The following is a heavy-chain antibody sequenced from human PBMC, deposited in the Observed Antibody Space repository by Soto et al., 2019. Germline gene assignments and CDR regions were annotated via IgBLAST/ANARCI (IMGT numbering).Heavy chain of an antibody. CDR1: GGSISSGDYY. CDR3: ARAVATLEYYYYGMDV. V-gene: IGHV4-30-4*01. J-gene: IGHJ6*02. Sequence: SSETLSVTCTVSGGSISSGDYYWSWIRQAPGKGLEWIGYIYYSGSTYYNPSLKSRVTISVDTSKNQFSLKLSSVTAADTAVYYCARAVATLEYYYYGMDVWGQGTTVTVSS. CDR2: IYYSGST. D-gene: IGHD5-12*01.